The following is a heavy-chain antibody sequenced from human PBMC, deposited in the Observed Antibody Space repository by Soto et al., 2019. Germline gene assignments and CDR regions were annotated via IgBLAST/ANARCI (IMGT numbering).Heavy chain of an antibody. D-gene: IGHD3-22*01. CDR1: GYTFTGYH. J-gene: IGHJ6*02. CDR3: ARVRDGVSHYYDSSGRRGPLYYGLDV. Sequence: ASVKVSCKASGYTFTGYHMYWVRQAPGQGLEWMGWINANSGGTNYAQKFQGRITMTRGTPISTVYMELSSLRSDDTAVYFCARVRDGVSHYYDSSGRRGPLYYGLDVWGQGTTVTVSS. CDR2: INANSGGT. V-gene: IGHV1-2*02.